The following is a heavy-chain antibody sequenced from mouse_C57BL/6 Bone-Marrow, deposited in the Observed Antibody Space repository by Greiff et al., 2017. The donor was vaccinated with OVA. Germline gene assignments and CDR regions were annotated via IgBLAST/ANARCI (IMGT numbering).Heavy chain of an antibody. CDR2: IYPGDGDT. Sequence: QVQLQQSGPELVKPGASVKISCKASGYAFSSSWMNWVKQRPGKGLEWIGRIYPGDGDTNYNGKFKGKATLTADKSSSTAYMQLSSLTSEDSAVYFCARGTTVASSYAMDYWGQGTSVTVSS. V-gene: IGHV1-82*01. D-gene: IGHD1-1*01. CDR3: ARGTTVASSYAMDY. CDR1: GYAFSSSW. J-gene: IGHJ4*01.